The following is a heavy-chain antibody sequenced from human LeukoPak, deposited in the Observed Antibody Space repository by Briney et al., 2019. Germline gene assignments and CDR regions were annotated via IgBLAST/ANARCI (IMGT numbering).Heavy chain of an antibody. CDR1: GFTFSSYW. D-gene: IGHD6-13*01. CDR2: IKQDGSEK. V-gene: IGHV3-7*01. Sequence: GGSLRLSCAASGFTFSSYWMSWVRQAPGKGLEWVANIKQDGSEKYYVDSVKGRFTISRDNAKNSLYMQMNSLRAEDTAVYYCARDWGAAAGTADYWGQGTLVTVSS. CDR3: ARDWGAAAGTADY. J-gene: IGHJ4*02.